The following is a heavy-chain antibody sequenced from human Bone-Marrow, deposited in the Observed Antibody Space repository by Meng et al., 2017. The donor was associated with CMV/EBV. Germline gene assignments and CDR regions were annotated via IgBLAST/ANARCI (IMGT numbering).Heavy chain of an antibody. CDR1: GFTFSSYS. J-gene: IGHJ6*02. Sequence: SCAASGFTFSSYSMNWVRQAPGKGLEWVSYISSSSSTIYYADSVKGRFTISRDNAKNSLYLQMNSLRAEDTALYHCARRGYCTSTSCYSYYYYGMDVWGQGTTVTVSS. V-gene: IGHV3-48*04. CDR3: ARRGYCTSTSCYSYYYYGMDV. D-gene: IGHD2-2*02. CDR2: ISSSSSTI.